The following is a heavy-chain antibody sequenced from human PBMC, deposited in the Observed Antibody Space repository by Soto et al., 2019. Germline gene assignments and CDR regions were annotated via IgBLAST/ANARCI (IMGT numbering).Heavy chain of an antibody. V-gene: IGHV3-30*03. CDR1: GYTFSSYG. D-gene: IGHD6-6*01. CDR2: ISYDGSNK. CDR3: AISRAPYSYYYGMDV. J-gene: IGHJ6*02. Sequence: SCKASGYTFSSYGMHWVRQAPGKGLEWGAVISYDGSNKYYADSVKGRFTISRDNSKNTLYLQMNSLRAEDKAVYYCAISRAPYSYYYGMDVWGQGTTVTVSS.